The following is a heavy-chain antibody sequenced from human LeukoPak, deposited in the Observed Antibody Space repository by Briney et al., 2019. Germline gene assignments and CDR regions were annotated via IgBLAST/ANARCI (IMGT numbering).Heavy chain of an antibody. J-gene: IGHJ6*02. CDR3: ARDGSIRGYYYGMDV. Sequence: SSETLSLTCAVSGGSISSGGYSWSWIRQPPGKGLEWIGYIYHSGSTYYNPSLKSRVTISVDRSKNQFSLKLSSVTAADTAVYYCARDGSIRGYYYGMDVWGQGTTVTVSS. CDR1: GGSISSGGYS. V-gene: IGHV4-30-2*01. CDR2: IYHSGST. D-gene: IGHD1-26*01.